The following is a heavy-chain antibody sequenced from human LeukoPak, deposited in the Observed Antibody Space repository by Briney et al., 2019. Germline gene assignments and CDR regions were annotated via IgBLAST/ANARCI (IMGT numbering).Heavy chain of an antibody. CDR3: ARGNDSSGYYYFFDY. CDR2: INGNGGST. V-gene: IGHV3-64*02. Sequence: GGSLRLSCAASGFTFSSYDMHWVRQAPGKGLEYVSSINGNGGSTYYAASVKGRFTISRDPLKDTLYLQMVNLRPEDMAVYYCARGNDSSGYYYFFDYWGQGTLVTVSS. CDR1: GFTFSSYD. J-gene: IGHJ4*02. D-gene: IGHD3-22*01.